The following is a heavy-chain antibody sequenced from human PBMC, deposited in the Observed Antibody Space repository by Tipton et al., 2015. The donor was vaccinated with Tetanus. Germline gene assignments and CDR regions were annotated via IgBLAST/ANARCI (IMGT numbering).Heavy chain of an antibody. V-gene: IGHV4-39*01. CDR3: ARHQSGYFTPFDY. J-gene: IGHJ4*02. Sequence: LRLSCTVSGGSISDSNSYWGWIRQSPGKGLEWVGSIYYSGTTYYNPSLRSRVTISTDTSRNQFSLNLNSMAAADTGVYYCARHQSGYFTPFDYWGQGNLVTVSS. CDR1: GGSISDSNSY. CDR2: IYYSGTT. D-gene: IGHD3-3*01.